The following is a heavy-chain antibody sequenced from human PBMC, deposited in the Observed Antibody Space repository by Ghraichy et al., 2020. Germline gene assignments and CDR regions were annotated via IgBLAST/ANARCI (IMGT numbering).Heavy chain of an antibody. D-gene: IGHD2-15*01. CDR1: GGSISSGGYY. CDR3: ARAAGGYCSGGSCYLNDAFDI. CDR2: IYYSGST. J-gene: IGHJ3*02. Sequence: SLNISCTVSGGSISSGGYYWSWIRQHPGKGLEWIGYIYYSGSTYYNPSLKSRVTISVDTSENQFSLKLSSVTAADTAVYYCARAAGGYCSGGSCYLNDAFDIWGQGTMVTVSS. V-gene: IGHV4-31*03.